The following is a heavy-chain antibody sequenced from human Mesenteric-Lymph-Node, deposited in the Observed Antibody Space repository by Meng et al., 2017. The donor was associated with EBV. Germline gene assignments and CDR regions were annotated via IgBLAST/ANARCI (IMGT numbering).Heavy chain of an antibody. J-gene: IGHJ2*01. D-gene: IGHD3-22*01. CDR3: ARGATYYYDSGGYFDI. CDR1: GGSISSGGYY. V-gene: IGHV4-30-4*01. CDR2: IYYSGST. Sequence: QVQLQESGPGLVKPSXXLSLTCXVSGGSISSGGYYWSWIRQPPGKGLEWIGYIYYSGSTYYNPSLKSRVTISVDTSKNQFSLKLSSVTAADTAVYYCARGATYYYDSGGYFDIWGRGTLVTVSS.